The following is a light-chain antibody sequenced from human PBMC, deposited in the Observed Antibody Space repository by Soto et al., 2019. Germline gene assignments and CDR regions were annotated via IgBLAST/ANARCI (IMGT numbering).Light chain of an antibody. V-gene: IGLV2-8*01. J-gene: IGLJ2*01. CDR3: SSFAGSPVV. CDR2: EVS. Sequence: QSVLTQPPSASVSPGQSVTITCSGTSSDVGEENYVSWYQQHPGKVPKLILYEVSKRPSGVPDRFSGSRSGNTASLTVSGLQAEDEADYYCSSFAGSPVVVGGGTKLTV. CDR1: SSDVGEENY.